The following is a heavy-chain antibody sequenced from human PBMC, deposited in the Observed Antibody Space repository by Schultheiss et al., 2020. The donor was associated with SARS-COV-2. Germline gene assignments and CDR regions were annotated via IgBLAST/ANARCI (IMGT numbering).Heavy chain of an antibody. D-gene: IGHD3-10*01. CDR2: ISSSSSYI. CDR3: TGGFGEFFDAFDI. J-gene: IGHJ3*02. CDR1: GFTFSDYY. V-gene: IGHV3-11*03. Sequence: GGSLRLSCVASGFTFSDYYMSWIRQAPGKGLEWVSSISSSSSYIYYADSVKGRFTISRDNAKNSLYLQMNSLRAEDTALYYCTGGFGEFFDAFDIWGQGTMVTVSS.